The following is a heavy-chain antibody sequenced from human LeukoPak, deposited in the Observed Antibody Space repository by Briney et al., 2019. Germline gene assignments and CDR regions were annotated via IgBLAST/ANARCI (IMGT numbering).Heavy chain of an antibody. D-gene: IGHD6-6*01. CDR3: ARDLYIAARAPSDAFDI. Sequence: ASVKVSCKASGGTFSSYAISWVRQAPGQGPEWMGRIIPTLGIANYAQKFQGRVTITADKSTSTAYMELSRLRSDDTAVYYCARDLYIAARAPSDAFDIWGQGTMVTVSS. CDR2: IIPTLGIA. J-gene: IGHJ3*02. CDR1: GGTFSSYA. V-gene: IGHV1-69*04.